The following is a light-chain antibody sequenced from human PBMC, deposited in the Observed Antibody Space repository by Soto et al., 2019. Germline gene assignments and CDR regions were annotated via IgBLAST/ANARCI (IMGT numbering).Light chain of an antibody. CDR2: LNSDGRH. V-gene: IGLV4-69*01. CDR1: SGHSSYA. Sequence: QLVLTQSPSASASLGASVKLTCTLSSGHSSYAIAWHQQQPEKGPRFLMKLNSDGRHIKGDGIPDRFSGSSSGAERYLTISSLQSVDEADYYCQTWGTGIYVVFGGGTKLTVL. J-gene: IGLJ2*01. CDR3: QTWGTGIYVV.